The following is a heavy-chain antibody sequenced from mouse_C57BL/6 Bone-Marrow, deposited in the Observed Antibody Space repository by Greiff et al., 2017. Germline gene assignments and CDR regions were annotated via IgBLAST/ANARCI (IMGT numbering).Heavy chain of an antibody. CDR2: ISSGGDYI. Sequence: EVQRVESGEGLVKPGGSLKLSCAASGFTFSSYAMSWVRQTPEKRLEWVAYISSGGDYIYYADTVKGRFTISRDNARNTLYLQMSSLKSEDTAMYYCTREKGYGSSFDYWGQGTTRTVSS. J-gene: IGHJ2*01. CDR3: TREKGYGSSFDY. CDR1: GFTFSSYA. V-gene: IGHV5-9-1*02. D-gene: IGHD1-1*01.